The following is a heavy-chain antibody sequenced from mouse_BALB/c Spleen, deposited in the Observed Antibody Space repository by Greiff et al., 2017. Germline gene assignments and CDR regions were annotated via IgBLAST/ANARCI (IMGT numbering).Heavy chain of an antibody. CDR1: GYTFTSYW. J-gene: IGHJ3*01. CDR3: TRTYYYGSSWFAY. V-gene: IGHV1-5*01. CDR2: IYPGNSDT. Sequence: VQLKESGTVLARPGASVKMSCKASGYTFTSYWMHWVKQRPGQGLEWIGAIYPGNSDTSYNQKFKGKAKLTAVTSTSTAYMELSSLTNEDSAVYYCTRTYYYGSSWFAYWGQGTLVTVSA. D-gene: IGHD1-1*01.